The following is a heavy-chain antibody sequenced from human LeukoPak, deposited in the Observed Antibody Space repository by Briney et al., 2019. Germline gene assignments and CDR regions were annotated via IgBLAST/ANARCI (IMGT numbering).Heavy chain of an antibody. Sequence: GGSLRLSCAASGFTFSSYAMHWVRQAPGKGLEYVSAISSNGGSTYYANSVKGRFTISRDNSKNTLYLQMGSLRAEDMAVYYCARSSRLTFDYWGQGTLVTVSS. D-gene: IGHD6-6*01. CDR2: ISSNGGST. CDR1: GFTFSSYA. V-gene: IGHV3-64*01. CDR3: ARSSRLTFDY. J-gene: IGHJ4*02.